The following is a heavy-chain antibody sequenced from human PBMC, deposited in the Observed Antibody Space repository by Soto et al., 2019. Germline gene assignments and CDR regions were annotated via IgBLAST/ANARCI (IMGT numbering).Heavy chain of an antibody. V-gene: IGHV1-2*04. J-gene: IGHJ4*02. D-gene: IGHD6-19*01. Sequence: ASVKVSCKASGYTFTGYYMHWVRQAPGQGLEWMGWINPNSGGTNYAQKFQGWVTMTRDTSISTAYMELSRLRSDDTAVYYCARDSIAVAGTSPFDYWGQGTLVTVSS. CDR1: GYTFTGYY. CDR3: ARDSIAVAGTSPFDY. CDR2: INPNSGGT.